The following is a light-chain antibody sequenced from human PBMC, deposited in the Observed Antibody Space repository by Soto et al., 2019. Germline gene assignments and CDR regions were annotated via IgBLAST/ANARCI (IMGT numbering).Light chain of an antibody. Sequence: DVVMTQSPLSLPVTLGQPASISCRSSQSLVHSDGNTYLHWFQERPGQSPRRLIYMISNRDSGVPDRFSSSGSGTDFTLKISRVEAEDVGVYYCMQGTHWPLYTFGQGTKLEI. V-gene: IGKV2-30*02. CDR1: QSLVHSDGNTY. J-gene: IGKJ2*01. CDR3: MQGTHWPLYT. CDR2: MIS.